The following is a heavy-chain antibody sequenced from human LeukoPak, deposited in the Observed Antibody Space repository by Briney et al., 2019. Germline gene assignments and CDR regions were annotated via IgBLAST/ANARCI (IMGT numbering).Heavy chain of an antibody. CDR1: GFTFSNYS. CDR2: ISSSSSYT. J-gene: IGHJ4*02. D-gene: IGHD3-10*01. CDR3: AREPHSVPGGGLDY. Sequence: GGSLRLSCAASGFTFSNYSMKWVRQAPGKGLGWVSSISSSSSYTYYAESVKGRFTISRDNAKNSLYLQMNSLRAEDTAVYYCAREPHSVPGGGLDYWGQGTLVTVSA. V-gene: IGHV3-21*01.